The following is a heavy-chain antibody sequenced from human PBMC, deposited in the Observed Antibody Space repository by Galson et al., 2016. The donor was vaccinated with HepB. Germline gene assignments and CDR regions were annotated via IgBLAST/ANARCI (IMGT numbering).Heavy chain of an antibody. CDR1: GFTFSSYG. CDR2: ISYDGSNK. J-gene: IGHJ4*02. D-gene: IGHD4-23*01. Sequence: SLRLSCAASGFTFSSYGMHWVRQAPGKGLEWVAVISYDGSNKYYADSVKGRFTISRDNSKNTLYLQMNSLRAEDTAVYYCAKDDPYGGNSGYDYWGQGTLVTVPS. CDR3: AKDDPYGGNSGYDY. V-gene: IGHV3-30*18.